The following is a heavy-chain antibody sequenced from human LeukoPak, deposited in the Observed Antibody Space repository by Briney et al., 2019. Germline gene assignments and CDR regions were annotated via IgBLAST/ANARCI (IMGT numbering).Heavy chain of an antibody. CDR3: ARLLEASGSYLWARTWFDP. CDR1: GYTLTSYD. Sequence: ASVKVSCKPSGYTLTSYDVNCVPQATGQRLEWMGWMNPNSGNTGYAQKFQGRVTMTRNTSISTAYMELSSLRSEDTAVYYCARLLEASGSYLWARTWFDPWGQGTLVTVSS. V-gene: IGHV1-8*01. D-gene: IGHD1-26*01. CDR2: MNPNSGNT. J-gene: IGHJ5*02.